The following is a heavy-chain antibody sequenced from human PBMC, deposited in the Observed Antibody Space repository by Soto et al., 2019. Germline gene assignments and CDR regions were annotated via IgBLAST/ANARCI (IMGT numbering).Heavy chain of an antibody. V-gene: IGHV1-46*01. CDR1: GYTFTSTW. D-gene: IGHD3-22*01. CDR3: ARDRSPSSAYWWLDY. Sequence: QVQLVQSGAEVKKPGASVKVSCKASGYTFTSTWMHWVRQAPGQGLEWMGIINPYGGAATYAEKFQCRVTMTRDTSSATDYMELSSLRSEDTAMYVCARDRSPSSAYWWLDYWGQGTQVTVSS. CDR2: INPYGGAA. J-gene: IGHJ4*02.